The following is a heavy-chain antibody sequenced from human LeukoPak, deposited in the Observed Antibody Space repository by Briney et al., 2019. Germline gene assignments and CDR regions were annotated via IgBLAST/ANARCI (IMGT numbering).Heavy chain of an antibody. CDR1: GYTFTGYY. Sequence: ASVKVSCKASGYTFTGYYMHWVRQAPGQGLEWMGWINPNSGGTNYAQTFQGRVTMTRDTSISTAYMDLSSLRSDDTAVYYCARGRGFQYLDTFDMWGQGTMVTVSS. D-gene: IGHD2/OR15-2a*01. CDR3: ARGRGFQYLDTFDM. V-gene: IGHV1-2*02. J-gene: IGHJ3*02. CDR2: INPNSGGT.